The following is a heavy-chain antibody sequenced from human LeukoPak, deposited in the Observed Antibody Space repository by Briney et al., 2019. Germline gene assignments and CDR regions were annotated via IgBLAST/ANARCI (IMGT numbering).Heavy chain of an antibody. D-gene: IGHD3-9*01. V-gene: IGHV4-61*01. CDR2: IYYSGST. Sequence: SETLSLTCTVSGGSVSSGSYYWSWIRQPPGKGLGWIGYIYYSGSTNYNPSLKSRVTISVDTSKNQFSLKLSSVTAADTAVYYCAREASGILTGYFDYWGQGTLVTVSS. CDR3: AREASGILTGYFDY. J-gene: IGHJ4*02. CDR1: GGSVSSGSYY.